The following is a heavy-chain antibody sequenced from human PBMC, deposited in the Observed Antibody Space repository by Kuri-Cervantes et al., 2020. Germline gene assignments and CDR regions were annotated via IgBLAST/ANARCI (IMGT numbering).Heavy chain of an antibody. J-gene: IGHJ4*02. V-gene: IGHV4-34*01. Sequence: GSLRLSCAVYGGSFSGYYWSWIRQPPGKGLEWIGEINHSGRTNYNPSLKSRVTISVDTSKNQFSLKLRSVTAADTAIYYCARKGDYFDYWDQGTLVTVSS. CDR1: GGSFSGYY. CDR2: INHSGRT. D-gene: IGHD3-16*01. CDR3: ARKGDYFDY.